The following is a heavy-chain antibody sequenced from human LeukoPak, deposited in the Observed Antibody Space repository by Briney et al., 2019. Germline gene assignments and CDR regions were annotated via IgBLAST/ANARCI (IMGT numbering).Heavy chain of an antibody. CDR1: GGSISSYY. D-gene: IGHD3-3*01. CDR3: AREAIFGVAYMDV. Sequence: SETLSLTCTVSGGSISSYYWSWLRQPPGKGLEWIGYIYYSGSTNYNPSLKSRVTISVDTSKNQFSLKLSSVTAADTAVYYCAREAIFGVAYMDVWGKGTTVTVSS. J-gene: IGHJ6*03. V-gene: IGHV4-59*01. CDR2: IYYSGST.